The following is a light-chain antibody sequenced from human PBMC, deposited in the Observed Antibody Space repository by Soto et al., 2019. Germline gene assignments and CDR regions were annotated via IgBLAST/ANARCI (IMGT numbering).Light chain of an antibody. CDR1: QIVSSSY. Sequence: DIVLTQSPGTLYLSPGERATLSCRASQIVSSSYLAWYQQRPGQAPRLLIYGASSRATGIPDRFSGSGSGTDFTLTISRLEPEDFATYFCQQYHSYSTFGQGTKLEIK. J-gene: IGKJ2*01. CDR2: GAS. V-gene: IGKV3-20*01. CDR3: QQYHSYST.